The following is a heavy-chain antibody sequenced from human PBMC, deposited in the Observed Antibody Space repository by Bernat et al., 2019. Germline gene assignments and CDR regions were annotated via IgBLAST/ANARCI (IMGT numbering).Heavy chain of an antibody. CDR2: LSGSGGTT. CDR3: AKAYSSSWRAFDY. J-gene: IGHJ4*02. Sequence: EVQVVESGGGLVQPGGSLRLSCAASGFTFNSYAMSWVRPAPGEGLEWVSGLSGSGGTTYYADSVKGRFTISRDNSQNTLYLQMNSLRAEDTAVYYCAKAYSSSWRAFDYWGQGTLVTVSS. V-gene: IGHV3-23*04. D-gene: IGHD6-13*01. CDR1: GFTFNSYA.